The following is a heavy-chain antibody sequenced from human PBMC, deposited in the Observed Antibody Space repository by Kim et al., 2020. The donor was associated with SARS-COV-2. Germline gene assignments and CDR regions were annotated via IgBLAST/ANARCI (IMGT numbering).Heavy chain of an antibody. D-gene: IGHD2-2*01. J-gene: IGHJ6*02. V-gene: IGHV3-21*01. Sequence: ADSVKDRFTISRDNAKNSLYLKMNSLRAEDTAVYYCAGSSYYYYYGMDVWGQGTTVTVSS. CDR3: AGSSYYYYYGMDV.